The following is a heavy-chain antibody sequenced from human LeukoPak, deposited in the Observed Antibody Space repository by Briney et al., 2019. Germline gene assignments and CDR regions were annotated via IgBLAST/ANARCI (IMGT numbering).Heavy chain of an antibody. D-gene: IGHD1-26*01. Sequence: PGGSLRLSCAASGFTFSSYGMHWVRQAPGKGLEWVSYISSSSSTIYYADSVKGRFTISRDNAKNSLYLQMNSLRAEDTAVYYCARARWELLTDYWGQGTLVTVSS. CDR3: ARARWELLTDY. V-gene: IGHV3-48*01. J-gene: IGHJ4*02. CDR2: ISSSSSTI. CDR1: GFTFSSYG.